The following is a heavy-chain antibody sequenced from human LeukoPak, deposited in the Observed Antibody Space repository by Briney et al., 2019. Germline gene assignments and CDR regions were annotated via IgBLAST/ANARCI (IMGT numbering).Heavy chain of an antibody. CDR1: GFTFSSYS. J-gene: IGHJ4*02. CDR3: ARVSYIYGSAFDY. CDR2: ISSSSYI. D-gene: IGHD5-18*01. V-gene: IGHV3-21*01. Sequence: PGGSLRLSCAASGFTFSSYSMNWVRQAPGKGLEWVSSISSSSYIYYADSVKGRFTISRDNAKNTLYLQMNSLRAEDTALYYCARVSYIYGSAFDYWGQGTLVTVSS.